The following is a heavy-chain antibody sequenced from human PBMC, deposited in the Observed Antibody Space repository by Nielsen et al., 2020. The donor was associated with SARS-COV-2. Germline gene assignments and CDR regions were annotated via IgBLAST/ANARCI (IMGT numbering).Heavy chain of an antibody. D-gene: IGHD2-15*01. CDR3: ARGFHGGFDY. CDR2: ISYDGSNK. J-gene: IGHJ4*02. Sequence: GGSLRLSCAASGFTFSSYGMHWVRQAPGKGLEWVAVISYDGSNKYYADSVKGRFTISRENAKNSLYLQMNSLRVDDTAVYYCARGFHGGFDYWGQGTLVTVSS. V-gene: IGHV3-30*03. CDR1: GFTFSSYG.